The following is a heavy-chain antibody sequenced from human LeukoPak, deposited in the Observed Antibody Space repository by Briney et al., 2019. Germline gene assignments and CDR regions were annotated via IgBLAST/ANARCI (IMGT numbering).Heavy chain of an antibody. CDR3: ARVIYCSSTSCPSDY. D-gene: IGHD2-2*01. CDR2: IIPIFGTA. J-gene: IGHJ4*02. V-gene: IGHV1-69*13. Sequence: SVKVSCKASGGTFSSYAISWVRQAPGQGLEWMGGIIPIFGTASYAQKFQGRVTITADESTSTAYTELSSLRSEDTAVYYCARVIYCSSTSCPSDYWGQGTLVTVSS. CDR1: GGTFSSYA.